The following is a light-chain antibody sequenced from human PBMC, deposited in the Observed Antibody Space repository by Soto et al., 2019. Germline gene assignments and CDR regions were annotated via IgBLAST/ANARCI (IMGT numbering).Light chain of an antibody. Sequence: QSALTQPASVSGSPGQSSTISCTGTSSDVGRYKYVSWYQHHPGKAPKLMIYDVSYRPSGVSNRFSGSKSGITASLTISGVQAEDEADYYCSSYTTTTTLVFVGGTKVTVL. J-gene: IGLJ2*01. CDR3: SSYTTTTTLV. CDR2: DVS. V-gene: IGLV2-14*03. CDR1: SSDVGRYKY.